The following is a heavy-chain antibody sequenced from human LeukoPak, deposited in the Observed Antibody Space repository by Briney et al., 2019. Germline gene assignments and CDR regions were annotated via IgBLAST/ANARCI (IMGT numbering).Heavy chain of an antibody. CDR2: ISYSGDTI. J-gene: IGHJ4*02. Sequence: GGSLRLSCAASEFTFSDYYMSWIRQAPGKGLEWVSYISYSGDTIYYADSVKGRFTVSRDNAKNSLYLQMNSLRAEDTAVYYCATGSVRYSASWYSQEGDYWGQGTLVTVSS. V-gene: IGHV3-11*01. D-gene: IGHD6-13*01. CDR1: EFTFSDYY. CDR3: ATGSVRYSASWYSQEGDY.